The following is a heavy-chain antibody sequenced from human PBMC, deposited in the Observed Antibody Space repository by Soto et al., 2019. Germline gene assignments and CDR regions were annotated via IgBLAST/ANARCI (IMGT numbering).Heavy chain of an antibody. CDR1: GNTSTYRY. J-gene: IGHJ4*02. Sequence: QMQLVQSGAEVKETGSSVTVSCKALGNTSTYRYLHWVRQAPGQALEWMGWITPFNGDVHYAQRFQERVTITRDRSINTAYMQMSSLISEDTAMYFCASGGAGSGPFTWELPDHWGQGTLVTVSS. V-gene: IGHV1-45*02. CDR2: ITPFNGDV. D-gene: IGHD1-26*01. CDR3: ASGGAGSGPFTWELPDH.